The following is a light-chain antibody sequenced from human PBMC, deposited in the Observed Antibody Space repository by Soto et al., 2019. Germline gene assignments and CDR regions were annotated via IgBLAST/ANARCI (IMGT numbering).Light chain of an antibody. CDR3: SSYTDSTTLGVV. Sequence: QSVLTQPASVSGSPGQSITISCTGTSSDIGGYNYVSWYQQHPGKAPKLMIYDVNNRPSGVSNRFSGSKSGNTASLTISGLQSEDESDYYCSSYTDSTTLGVVFGGVTKLTVL. V-gene: IGLV2-14*03. CDR1: SSDIGGYNY. CDR2: DVN. J-gene: IGLJ2*01.